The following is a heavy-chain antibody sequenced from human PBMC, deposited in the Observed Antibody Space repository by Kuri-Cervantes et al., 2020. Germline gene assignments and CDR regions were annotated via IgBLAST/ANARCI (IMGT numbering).Heavy chain of an antibody. V-gene: IGHV3-13*01. CDR2: IGTAGDT. Sequence: GESLKISCAASGFTFSSYDMHWVRQATGKGLEWVSAIGTAGDTYYPGSVKGRFTISRENVKNSLYLQMNSLRAGDTAVYYCARGEYYYDSSGPKGYFDLWGRGTLVTVSS. D-gene: IGHD3-22*01. CDR1: GFTFSSYD. J-gene: IGHJ2*01. CDR3: ARGEYYYDSSGPKGYFDL.